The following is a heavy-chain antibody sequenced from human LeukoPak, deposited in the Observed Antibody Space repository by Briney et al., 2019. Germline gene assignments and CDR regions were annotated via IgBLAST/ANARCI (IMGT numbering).Heavy chain of an antibody. Sequence: SVKVSCKASGGTFSSYAISWVRQAPGQGLEWMGGIIPIFGTANYAQTFQGRVTITADESTSTAYMELSSLRSEDTAVYYCARSTDEYYYDSSGYYYWGQGTLVTVSS. CDR1: GGTFSSYA. CDR2: IIPIFGTA. J-gene: IGHJ4*02. D-gene: IGHD3-22*01. V-gene: IGHV1-69*01. CDR3: ARSTDEYYYDSSGYYY.